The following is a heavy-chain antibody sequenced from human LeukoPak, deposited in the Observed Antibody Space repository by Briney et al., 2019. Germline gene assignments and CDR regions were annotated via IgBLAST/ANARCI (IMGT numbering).Heavy chain of an antibody. CDR3: ARAGGRRVPAALLGY. Sequence: ASVKVSCKASGYTFTSYDINWVRRAAGQGLEWMGWMNPNSGNTGYAQKFQGRVTMTRNTSISTAYMELRSLRSEDTAVYYCARAGGRRVPAALLGYWGQGTLVTVSS. D-gene: IGHD2-2*01. CDR2: MNPNSGNT. V-gene: IGHV1-8*01. J-gene: IGHJ4*02. CDR1: GYTFTSYD.